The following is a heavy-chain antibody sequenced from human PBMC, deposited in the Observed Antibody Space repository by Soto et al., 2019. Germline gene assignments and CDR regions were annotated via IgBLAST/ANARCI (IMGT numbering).Heavy chain of an antibody. CDR2: INAGNGNT. D-gene: IGHD6-19*01. CDR1: GYTFTSYA. V-gene: IGHV1-3*01. Sequence: ASVKVSCKASGYTFTSYAMHWVRQAPGQRLEWMRWINAGNGNTKYSQKFQGRVTITRDTSASTAYMELSSLRSEDTAVYYCARDRGIAVAGTHLNYWGQGTLVTVSS. J-gene: IGHJ4*02. CDR3: ARDRGIAVAGTHLNY.